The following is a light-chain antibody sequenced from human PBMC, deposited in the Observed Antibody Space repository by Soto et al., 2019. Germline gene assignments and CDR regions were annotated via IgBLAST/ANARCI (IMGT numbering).Light chain of an antibody. CDR1: QSVTSN. CDR2: EAS. Sequence: EIVMTQSPATLSVSPGERATLSCRASQSVTSNLAWYQQKPGQAPKVVIYEASTRATGIPARFSGSGSGTEFTLTISSLQSEDAAVYFCQQYYKWPPLTFGGGTKVEIK. CDR3: QQYYKWPPLT. J-gene: IGKJ4*01. V-gene: IGKV3-15*01.